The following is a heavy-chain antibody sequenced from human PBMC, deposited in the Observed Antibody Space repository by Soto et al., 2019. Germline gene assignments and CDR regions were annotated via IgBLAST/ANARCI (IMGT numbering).Heavy chain of an antibody. CDR3: ARWIQLWLREGYFDY. CDR1: GGSISSSNW. CDR2: IYHSGST. V-gene: IGHV4-4*02. J-gene: IGHJ4*02. D-gene: IGHD5-18*01. Sequence: QVQLQESGPGLVKPSGTLSLTCAVSGGSISSSNWWSWVRQPPGKGLEWIGEIYHSGSTNYNPSLNPRVTISVDKSRNQFSLKLSALTAADTAVYYCARWIQLWLREGYFDYWGQGTLVTVSS.